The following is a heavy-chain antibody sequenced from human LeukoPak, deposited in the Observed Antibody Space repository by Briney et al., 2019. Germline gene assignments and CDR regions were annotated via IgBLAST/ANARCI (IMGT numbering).Heavy chain of an antibody. J-gene: IGHJ3*02. CDR3: ARGSYDFWSGYLSADAFDI. CDR1: GGSFSGYY. Sequence: SETPSLTCAVYGGSFSGYYWSWIRQPPGKGLEWIGEINHSGSTNYNPSLKSRVTISVDTSKNQFSLKLSSVTAADTAVYYCARGSYDFWSGYLSADAFDIWGQGTMVTVSS. CDR2: INHSGST. D-gene: IGHD3-3*01. V-gene: IGHV4-34*01.